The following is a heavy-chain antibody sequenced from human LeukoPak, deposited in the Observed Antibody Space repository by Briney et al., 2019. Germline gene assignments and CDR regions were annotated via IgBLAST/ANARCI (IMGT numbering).Heavy chain of an antibody. CDR1: GYRFTSDW. CDR2: INPGDSDI. CDR3: ARLTTATIANYYYMDV. D-gene: IGHD4-17*01. V-gene: IGHV5-51*01. J-gene: IGHJ6*03. Sequence: GESLKISCRGSGYRFTSDWIAWVRQTPGKGLEWLGIINPGDSDISYSPSFEGQVTISADKSISAAYPQWRSLKASDTAMYYCARLTTATIANYYYMDVWGKGTTVTVSS.